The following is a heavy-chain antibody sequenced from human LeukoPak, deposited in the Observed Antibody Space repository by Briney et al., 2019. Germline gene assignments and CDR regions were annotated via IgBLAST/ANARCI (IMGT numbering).Heavy chain of an antibody. CDR1: GFTFSSYS. D-gene: IGHD6-13*01. CDR2: ISSSSSTI. V-gene: IGHV3-48*02. CDR3: ARERDSSSWYAFDI. Sequence: QTGGSLGLSCAASGFTFSSYSLNWVRQAPGKGLEWVSHISSSSSTIYYGDSVKGRFTISRDNAKNSLYLQMNSLRDEDTAVYYCARERDSSSWYAFDIWGQGTMVTVSS. J-gene: IGHJ3*02.